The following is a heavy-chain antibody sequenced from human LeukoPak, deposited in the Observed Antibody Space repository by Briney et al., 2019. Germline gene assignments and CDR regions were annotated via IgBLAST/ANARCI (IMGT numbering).Heavy chain of an antibody. J-gene: IGHJ4*02. Sequence: SETLSLTCTVSGGSISNYYWSWIRQPPGKRLEWIGYVSYSGSSSSNPPLESRVTISVDMSKNQFSLRLSSVTASDTAVYYCARLQGRGDNYLDSWGQGTLVTVSS. CDR1: GGSISNYY. CDR3: ARLQGRGDNYLDS. V-gene: IGHV4-59*08. CDR2: VSYSGSS. D-gene: IGHD7-27*01.